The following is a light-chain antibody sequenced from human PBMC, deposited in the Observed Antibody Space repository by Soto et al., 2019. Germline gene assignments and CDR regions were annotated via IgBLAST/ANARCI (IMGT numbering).Light chain of an antibody. J-gene: IGLJ1*01. CDR2: DDS. V-gene: IGLV3-21*02. CDR1: NIGGKS. CDR3: LVWDSRSEHYV. Sequence: SYELTQSPSVSVAPGQTVSITCGGYNIGGKSVHWYQQKPGQAPVLVVHDDSDRRSGIPERLSGYNSGNTATLTITRVEAGDEAEHQCLVWDSRSEHYVFRNGTKVTVL.